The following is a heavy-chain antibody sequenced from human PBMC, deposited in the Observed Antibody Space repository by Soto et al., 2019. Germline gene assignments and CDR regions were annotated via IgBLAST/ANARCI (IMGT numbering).Heavy chain of an antibody. V-gene: IGHV3-74*01. D-gene: IGHD2-15*01. CDR1: GFTFSSYL. Sequence: GGSLRLSCVASGFTFSSYLMHWVRQAPGKGLVWVSRINSDGISTSYADSVKGRFTISRDNAKNTLYLQMNSLRAEDTAVYYCARDGYCSGGSCYYYGMDVWGQGTTVTV. CDR2: INSDGIST. CDR3: ARDGYCSGGSCYYYGMDV. J-gene: IGHJ6*02.